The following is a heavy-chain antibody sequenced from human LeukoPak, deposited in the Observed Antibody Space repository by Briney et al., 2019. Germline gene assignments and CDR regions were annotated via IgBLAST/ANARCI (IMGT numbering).Heavy chain of an antibody. Sequence: GGSLRLSCAASGFTFSNYWMHWVRQAPGKGLVWVSRIKTDGSSTSYADSVKGRFTISRDNAKNTLYLQMNTVSAEDTAVYFCARGGTSGCLDYWGQGTLVTVSS. J-gene: IGHJ4*02. CDR3: ARGGTSGCLDY. V-gene: IGHV3-74*01. D-gene: IGHD6-19*01. CDR2: IKTDGSST. CDR1: GFTFSNYW.